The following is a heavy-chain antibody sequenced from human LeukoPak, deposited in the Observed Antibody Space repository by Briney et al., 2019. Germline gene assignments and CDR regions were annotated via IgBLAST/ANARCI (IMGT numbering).Heavy chain of an antibody. CDR2: IYYSGNT. V-gene: IGHV4-59*12. Sequence: SETLSLTCTVSGGSISSYYWSWIRQPPGKGLEWIGYIYYSGNTNYNPSLKSRVTISLDTSKSQVSLRLSSVTAADTAVYYCAREEGEMATIDYWGQGTLVTVSS. J-gene: IGHJ4*02. CDR1: GGSISSYY. CDR3: AREEGEMATIDY. D-gene: IGHD5-24*01.